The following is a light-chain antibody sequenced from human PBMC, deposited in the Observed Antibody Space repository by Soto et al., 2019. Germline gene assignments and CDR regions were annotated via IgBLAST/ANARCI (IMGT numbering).Light chain of an antibody. CDR1: SSDVGGYDL. CDR3: CSYAGTYAFDV. V-gene: IGLV2-11*01. CDR2: DVT. J-gene: IGLJ1*01. Sequence: QSALTQPRSVSGSPGQSVTISCTGTSSDVGGYDLVSWYQQHPGKAPKLMIYDVTKRPSGVPDRFSGSRSGNTASLTISGLQAEDDADYYCCSYAGTYAFDVFGTGTKLTVL.